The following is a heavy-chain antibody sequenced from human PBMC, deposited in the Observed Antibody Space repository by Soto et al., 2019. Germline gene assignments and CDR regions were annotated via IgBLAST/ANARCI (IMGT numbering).Heavy chain of an antibody. Sequence: QAQLVESGGGVVQPGRSLRLSCAASGFTFKIYALHWVRQAPGKGLEWVAVISFDGSKKYYTDSVKGRFTISRDNLKNTLDLQMNNLRVEDAALYFCAREVDYGYRYINYGLDVWGQGTTVTVSS. CDR2: ISFDGSKK. D-gene: IGHD4-17*01. V-gene: IGHV3-30-3*01. CDR3: AREVDYGYRYINYGLDV. J-gene: IGHJ6*02. CDR1: GFTFKIYA.